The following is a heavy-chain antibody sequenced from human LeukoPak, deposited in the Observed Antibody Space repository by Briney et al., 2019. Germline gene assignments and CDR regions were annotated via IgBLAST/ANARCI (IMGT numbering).Heavy chain of an antibody. CDR1: GFTFSSYA. CDR2: ISGSGGST. J-gene: IGHJ4*02. D-gene: IGHD2-15*01. CDR3: AREGGRGNFDY. V-gene: IGHV3-23*01. Sequence: GGSLRLSCAASGFTFSSYAMSWVRQAPGKGLEWVADISGSGGSTYYADSVKGRFTISRDNAKNSLYLQMNSLRAEDTAVYYCAREGGRGNFDYWGQGTLVTVSS.